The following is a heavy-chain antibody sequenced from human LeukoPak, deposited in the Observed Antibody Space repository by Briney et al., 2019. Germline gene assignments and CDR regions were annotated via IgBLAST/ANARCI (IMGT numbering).Heavy chain of an antibody. CDR2: IIPIFGTA. J-gene: IGHJ6*03. V-gene: IGHV1-69*05. CDR1: GGTFSSYA. Sequence: ASVKVSCKASGGTFSSYAISWVRQAPGQGLEWMVGIIPIFGTANYAQKFQGRVTITTDESTSTAYMELSSLRSEDTAVYYCASRSGYYDYYYYMDVWGKGTTVTVSS. CDR3: ASRSGYYDYYYYMDV. D-gene: IGHD3-22*01.